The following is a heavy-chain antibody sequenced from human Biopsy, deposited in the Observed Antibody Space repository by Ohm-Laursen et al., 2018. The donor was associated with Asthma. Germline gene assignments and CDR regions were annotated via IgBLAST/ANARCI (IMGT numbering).Heavy chain of an antibody. CDR3: ARGRSGDWLYYFDY. V-gene: IGHV4-59*12. Sequence: GTLSLTCSVSGGSISNYYWSWLRQPPGKGLEWIGYIYYSGSTNYNPSLKSRVTISLDGSKNQFSLKLSSVTAADTAVYYCARGRSGDWLYYFDYWGQGALVTVSS. CDR2: IYYSGST. J-gene: IGHJ4*02. D-gene: IGHD2-21*01. CDR1: GGSISNYY.